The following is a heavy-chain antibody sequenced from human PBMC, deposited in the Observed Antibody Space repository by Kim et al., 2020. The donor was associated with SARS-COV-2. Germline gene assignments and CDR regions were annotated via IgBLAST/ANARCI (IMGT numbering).Heavy chain of an antibody. D-gene: IGHD3-16*01. CDR2: IYYSGST. J-gene: IGHJ4*02. V-gene: IGHV4-59*08. Sequence: SETLSLTCTVSGGSISSYYWSWIRQPPGKGLEWIGYIYYSGSTNYNPSLKSRVTISVDTSKNQFSLKLSSVTAADTAVYYCARRWACHDYWGQGTMVTVSS. CDR1: GGSISSYY. CDR3: ARRWACHDY.